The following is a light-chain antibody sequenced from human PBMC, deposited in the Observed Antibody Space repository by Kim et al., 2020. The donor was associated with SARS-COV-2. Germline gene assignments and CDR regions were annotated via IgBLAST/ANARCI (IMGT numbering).Light chain of an antibody. CDR3: QQYGRSPFT. CDR2: GAS. J-gene: IGKJ3*01. Sequence: SPGERATLSCRASQSVSSSSLAWYQQRPGQAPRLLIYGASTRATGIPDRFSGSGSGTDFTLTISRLEPEDFAVYYCQQYGRSPFTFGPGTKVDIK. CDR1: QSVSSSS. V-gene: IGKV3-20*01.